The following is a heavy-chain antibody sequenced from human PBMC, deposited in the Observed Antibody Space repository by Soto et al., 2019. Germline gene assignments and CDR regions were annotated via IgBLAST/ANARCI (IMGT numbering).Heavy chain of an antibody. CDR1: GFTFSSYG. CDR3: AKTLYSSGWAYYFDY. J-gene: IGHJ4*02. D-gene: IGHD6-19*01. V-gene: IGHV3-30*18. CDR2: ISYDGSNK. Sequence: GSLRLSCAASGFTFSSYGMHWVRQAPGKGLEWVAVISYDGSNKYYADSVKGRFTISRDNSKNTLYLQMNSLRAEDTAVYYCAKTLYSSGWAYYFDYWGQGTLVTVSS.